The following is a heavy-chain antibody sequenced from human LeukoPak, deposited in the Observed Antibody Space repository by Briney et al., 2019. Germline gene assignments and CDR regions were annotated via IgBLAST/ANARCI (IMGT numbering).Heavy chain of an antibody. CDR3: ARWGTTSCYDY. J-gene: IGHJ4*02. V-gene: IGHV3-64*01. CDR1: GFTCSSSA. D-gene: IGHD2-2*01. CDR2: ISSNGDGA. Sequence: GGSLRLSCAASGFTCSSSAMHWVHQAPGKELEYVSAISSNGDGAYYANSVKGRFTISRDNSKNTVYLQMGSLRIEDMAVYYCARWGTTSCYDYWGQGTLVTVS.